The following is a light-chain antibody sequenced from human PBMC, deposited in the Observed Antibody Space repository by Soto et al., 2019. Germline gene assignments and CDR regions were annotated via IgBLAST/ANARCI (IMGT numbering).Light chain of an antibody. J-gene: IGKJ1*01. CDR3: QQYNDWPLT. Sequence: IVLTQSPGTLSLSPCERVTLSSRASQSVSSNLAWYQQKPGQAPRLLIYGASTRATGIPARFSGSGSGTEFTLTISSLQSEDFALYYCQQYNDWPLTFGQGTKVDIK. CDR2: GAS. V-gene: IGKV3-15*01. CDR1: QSVSSN.